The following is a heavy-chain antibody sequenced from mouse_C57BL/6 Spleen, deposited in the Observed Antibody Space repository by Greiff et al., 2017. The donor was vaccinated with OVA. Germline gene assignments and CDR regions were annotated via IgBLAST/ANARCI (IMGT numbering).Heavy chain of an antibody. CDR2: IYPGDGDT. Sequence: VKLQESGPELVKPGASVKISCKASGYAFSSSWMNWVKQRPGKCLEWIGRIYPGDGDTNYNGKFKGKATLTADKSSSTAYMQLSSLTSEDSAVYFCARESLWGTGTTVTVSS. CDR1: GYAFSSSW. CDR3: ARESL. V-gene: IGHV1-82*01. J-gene: IGHJ1*03.